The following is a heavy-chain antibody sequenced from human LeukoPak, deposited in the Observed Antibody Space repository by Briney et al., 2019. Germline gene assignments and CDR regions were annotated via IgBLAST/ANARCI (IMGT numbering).Heavy chain of an antibody. D-gene: IGHD6-13*01. CDR3: AVATAGFPGFDP. CDR2: IYYSGST. J-gene: IGHJ5*02. V-gene: IGHV4-39*01. CDR1: GGSITNSPYY. Sequence: PSETLSLTCTVSGGSITNSPYYWGWIRQPPGEGLEWIGNIYYSGSTYYSPSLKSRVSISVDTSKNQFSLKLKSVTAADTAVYYCAVATAGFPGFDPWGQGALVTVSS.